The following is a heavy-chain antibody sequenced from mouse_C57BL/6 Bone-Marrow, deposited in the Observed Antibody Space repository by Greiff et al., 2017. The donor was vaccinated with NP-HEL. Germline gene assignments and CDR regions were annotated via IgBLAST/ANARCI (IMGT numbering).Heavy chain of an antibody. CDR1: YTFSRRVH. V-gene: IGHV1-87*01. D-gene: IGHD1-1*01. Sequence: QVQLQQSGPELARPWASVKISCQAFYTFSRRVHFAIRDTNYWMQWVKQRPGQGLEWIGAIYPGNGDTSYNEKFKGKATLTVDTSSSTAYMELHSLTSEDSAVYFCARSGYGSSFDVWGTGTTVTVSS. CDR3: SEDSAVYFCARSGYGSSFDV. CDR2: GQGLEWIG. J-gene: IGHJ1*03.